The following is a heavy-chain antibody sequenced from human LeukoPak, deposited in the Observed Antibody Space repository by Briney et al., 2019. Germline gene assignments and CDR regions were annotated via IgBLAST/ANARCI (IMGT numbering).Heavy chain of an antibody. J-gene: IGHJ4*02. V-gene: IGHV3-49*04. CDR1: GFTLSSYW. CDR2: IRSKAYGETA. Sequence: GGSLRLSCAASGFTLSSYWMNWARQAPGKGLEWVGFIRSKAYGETADYAASVKGRFTISRDDSKAIAYLQMNSLKTEDTAVYHCTRDRGAYNLYDYWGQGTLVTVSP. CDR3: TRDRGAYNLYDY. D-gene: IGHD1-1*01.